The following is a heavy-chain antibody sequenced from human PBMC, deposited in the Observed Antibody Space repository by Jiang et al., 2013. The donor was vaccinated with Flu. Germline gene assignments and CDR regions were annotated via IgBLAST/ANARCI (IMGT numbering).Heavy chain of an antibody. Sequence: GAEVKKPGESLKISCKGSGYSFTSYWIGWVRQMPGKGLEWMGIIYPGDSDTRYSPSFQGQVTISADKSISTAYLQWSSLKASDTAMYYCARMAPITVVRAGGYFDYWGQGTLVTVSS. CDR3: ARMAPITVVRAGGYFDY. V-gene: IGHV5-51*01. D-gene: IGHD4-23*01. CDR2: IYPGDSDT. J-gene: IGHJ4*02. CDR1: GYSFTSYW.